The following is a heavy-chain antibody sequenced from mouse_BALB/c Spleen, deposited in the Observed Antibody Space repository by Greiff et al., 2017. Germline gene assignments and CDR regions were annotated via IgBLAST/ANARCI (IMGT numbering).Heavy chain of an antibody. D-gene: IGHD2-4*01. CDR2: INPNNGDT. V-gene: IGHV1-26*01. CDR1: GYTFTDYY. Sequence: VQLQQSGPELVKPGASVKMSCKASGYTFTDYYMKWVKRSHGKSLEWIGDINPNNGDTFYNQKFKGKATLTVDKSSSTAYMQLNSLTSEDSAVYYCARGDDYDGYYYAMDYWGQGTSVTVSS. J-gene: IGHJ4*01. CDR3: ARGDDYDGYYYAMDY.